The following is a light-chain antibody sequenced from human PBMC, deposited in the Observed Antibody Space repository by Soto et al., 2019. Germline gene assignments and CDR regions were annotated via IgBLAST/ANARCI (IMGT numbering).Light chain of an antibody. J-gene: IGLJ2*01. Sequence: QSVLTQPPSASGTPGQRVTISCSGSSSNIGRSYVFWYKQLPGTAPRLLIYRNNQRPSGVPDRFAGSKSGTGASLAIRGLRSDDEDVYYWAGWDDRFSGFVFGGGTKVTVL. CDR3: AGWDDRFSGFV. V-gene: IGLV1-47*01. CDR1: SSNIGRSY. CDR2: RNN.